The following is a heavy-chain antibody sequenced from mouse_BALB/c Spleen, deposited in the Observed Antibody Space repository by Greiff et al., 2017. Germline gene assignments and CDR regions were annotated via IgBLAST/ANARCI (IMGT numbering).Heavy chain of an antibody. Sequence: QVTLKESGPGILQPSQTLSLTCSFSGFSLSTSGMGVSWIRQPSGKGLEWLAHIYWDDDKRYNPSLKSRLTISKDTSSNQVFLKITSVDTADTATYYCARIYDGYYVVRAMDYWGQGTSVTVSS. J-gene: IGHJ4*01. CDR3: ARIYDGYYVVRAMDY. CDR2: IYWDDDK. V-gene: IGHV8-12*01. CDR1: GFSLSTSGMG. D-gene: IGHD2-3*01.